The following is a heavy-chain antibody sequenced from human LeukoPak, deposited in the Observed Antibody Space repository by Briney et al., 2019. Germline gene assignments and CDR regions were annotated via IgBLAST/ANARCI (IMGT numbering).Heavy chain of an antibody. CDR3: AKDNYYDSSGYIDY. V-gene: IGHV3-9*03. J-gene: IGHJ4*02. CDR1: GCTFDDYA. CDR2: ISWNSGSI. D-gene: IGHD3-22*01. Sequence: PGGSLRLSCAASGCTFDDYAMHWVRQAPGKGLEWVSGISWNSGSIGYADSVKGRFTISRDNAKNSLYLQMNSLRVEDMALYYCAKDNYYDSSGYIDYWGQGTLVTVSS.